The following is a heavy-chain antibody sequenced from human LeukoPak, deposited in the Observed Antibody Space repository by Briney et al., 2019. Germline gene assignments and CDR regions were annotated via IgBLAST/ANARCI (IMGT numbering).Heavy chain of an antibody. CDR3: AKYYYDSSGTLDY. V-gene: IGHV3-23*01. CDR1: GFTFSSYA. J-gene: IGHJ4*02. Sequence: PGGSLRLSCAASGFTFSSYAMSWVRQAPGKGLEWVSAMSGSGGSTYYADSVKGRFTISRDNSKNTLYLQMNSLRAEDTAVYYCAKYYYDSSGTLDYWGQGTLVTVSS. CDR2: MSGSGGST. D-gene: IGHD3-22*01.